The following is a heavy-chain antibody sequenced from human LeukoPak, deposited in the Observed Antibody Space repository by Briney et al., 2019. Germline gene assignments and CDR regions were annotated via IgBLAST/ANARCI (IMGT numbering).Heavy chain of an antibody. V-gene: IGHV3-23*01. D-gene: IGHD6-19*01. CDR3: AKESSGWDQMGGYYYYYMDV. CDR1: GFTFSSSA. CDR2: ISGSGGSP. J-gene: IGHJ6*03. Sequence: GGSLRLSCAASGFTFSSSAMSWVRQAPGKGLEWVSSISGSGGSPYYADSVKGRFTISRDNSKNTLYLQMNSLRAEDTAVYYCAKESSGWDQMGGYYYYYMDVWGKGTTVTISS.